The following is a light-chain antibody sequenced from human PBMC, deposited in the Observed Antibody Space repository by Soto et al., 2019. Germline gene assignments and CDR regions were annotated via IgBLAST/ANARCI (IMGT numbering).Light chain of an antibody. V-gene: IGKV3-15*01. J-gene: IGKJ1*01. CDR2: GAS. CDR1: QSVSSN. Sequence: IAMTQSAATLSVSPCERATLSCRASQSVSSNLAWYQQQPGQAPRLPLYGASTRATGIPARFSGSGSCTTYTPTISSLQSPDFAAYYCQQYNNRPPLTFGQGTKVDIK. CDR3: QQYNNRPPLT.